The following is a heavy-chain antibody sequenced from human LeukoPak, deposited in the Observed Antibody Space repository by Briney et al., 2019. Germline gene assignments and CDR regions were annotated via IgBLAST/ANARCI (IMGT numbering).Heavy chain of an antibody. CDR2: INPNSGGT. Sequence: ASVKVSCKASGYTFIGHYMHWVRQAPGQGLEWMGWINPNSGGTNYAQKFQGRVTMTRDTSISTAYMELSRLRSDDTAVYYCARGDGYSGRFDYWGQGTLVTVSS. J-gene: IGHJ4*02. D-gene: IGHD5-24*01. CDR1: GYTFIGHY. V-gene: IGHV1-2*02. CDR3: ARGDGYSGRFDY.